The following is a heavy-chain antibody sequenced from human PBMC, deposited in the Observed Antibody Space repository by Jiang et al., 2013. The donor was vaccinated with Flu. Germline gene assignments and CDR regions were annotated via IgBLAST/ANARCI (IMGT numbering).Heavy chain of an antibody. Sequence: QLLESGGGLVQPGGSLRLSCAASGFTFSSYEMNWVRQAPGKGLEWVSYITSSGSTIFYADSVKGRFTISRDNAKNSLYLQMNSLRAEDTAVYYCARVGDSGSYYVYFDYWGQGTLVTVSS. J-gene: IGHJ4*02. CDR3: ARVGDSGSYYVYFDY. CDR1: GFTFSSYE. CDR2: ITSSGSTI. D-gene: IGHD1-26*01. V-gene: IGHV3-48*03.